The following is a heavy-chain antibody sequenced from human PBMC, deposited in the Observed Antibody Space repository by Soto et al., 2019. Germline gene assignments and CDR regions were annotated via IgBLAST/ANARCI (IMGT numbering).Heavy chain of an antibody. Sequence: PGESLKISCKGSGYSFTSYWIGWVRQMPGKGLEWMGIVHPGNSGTKYSPSFQGQVTISADKSISTAYLQWSSLKASDTAMYYCASHRAVAGMPDYYYDLDVWGQGTTVTVSS. D-gene: IGHD6-19*01. CDR3: ASHRAVAGMPDYYYDLDV. V-gene: IGHV5-51*01. CDR1: GYSFTSYW. J-gene: IGHJ6*02. CDR2: VHPGNSGT.